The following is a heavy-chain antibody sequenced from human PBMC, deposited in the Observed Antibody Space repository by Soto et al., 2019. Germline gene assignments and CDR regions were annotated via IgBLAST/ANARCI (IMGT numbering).Heavy chain of an antibody. J-gene: IGHJ4*02. V-gene: IGHV3-53*04. CDR2: ICSGGST. CDR1: GFTVSSNY. Sequence: GGSLRLSCAASGFTVSSNYMSWVRQAPGKGLEWVSVICSGGSTYYADSVKGRFTISRHNSKNTLYLQMNSLRAEDTAVYYCARDSPYYGSGSGPFDYWGQGTLVTVSS. D-gene: IGHD3-10*01. CDR3: ARDSPYYGSGSGPFDY.